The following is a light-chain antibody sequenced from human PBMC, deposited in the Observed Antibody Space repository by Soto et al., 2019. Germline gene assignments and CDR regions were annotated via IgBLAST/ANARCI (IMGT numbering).Light chain of an antibody. Sequence: EIVLTQSPGTLSLSPGERATLSCRASQSVGSSYLAWYQQRPGQAPRLLIYGASSRAAGIPDRFSGSGSGTDFTLTVGRLEPEDFAVYFCQQYGSSPVTFGQGTRLENK. J-gene: IGKJ5*01. V-gene: IGKV3-20*01. CDR2: GAS. CDR3: QQYGSSPVT. CDR1: QSVGSSY.